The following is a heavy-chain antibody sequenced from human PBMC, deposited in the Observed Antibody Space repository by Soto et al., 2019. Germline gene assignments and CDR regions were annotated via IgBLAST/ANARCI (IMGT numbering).Heavy chain of an antibody. Sequence: SETLSLTCAVYGGSFSDYYWSWIRQPPGKGLEWIGEINHSGGTTYNPSLKSRVTISEDTSKNQFSLKLSSVTAAGTAVYYCARNSDCSSTSCYYYFDYWAQGTLVTVSS. CDR2: INHSGGT. CDR3: ARNSDCSSTSCYYYFDY. CDR1: GGSFSDYY. J-gene: IGHJ4*02. V-gene: IGHV4-34*01. D-gene: IGHD2-2*01.